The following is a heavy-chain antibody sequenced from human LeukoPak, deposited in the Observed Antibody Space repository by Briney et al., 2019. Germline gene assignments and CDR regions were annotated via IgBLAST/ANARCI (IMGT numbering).Heavy chain of an antibody. CDR3: AKGQRIRNCSEGVCMEGYYFDY. V-gene: IGHV3-23*01. D-gene: IGHD2-8*01. CDR2: LSRGGGTT. J-gene: IGHJ4*02. Sequence: GGSLRLSCTGSGFNFNMFAMNWVRQAPGQGLEWVSGLSRGGGTTNYADSVKGRFTISRDKSKNMVFLQMNSLRPEDTAVYYCAKGQRIRNCSEGVCMEGYYFDYWGQGSLVTVSS. CDR1: GFNFNMFA.